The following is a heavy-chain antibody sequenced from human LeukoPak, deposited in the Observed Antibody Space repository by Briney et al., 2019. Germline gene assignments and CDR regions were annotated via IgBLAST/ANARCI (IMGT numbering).Heavy chain of an antibody. CDR3: ARVRVRGVNDY. CDR2: INHSGST. CDR1: GGSFSGYY. J-gene: IGHJ4*02. D-gene: IGHD3-10*01. Sequence: SETLSLTCAVYGGSFSGYYWSWIRQPPGKGLEWIGEINHSGSTNYNPSLKSRVTISVGTSKNQFSLKLSSVTAVDTAVYYCARVRVRGVNDYWGQGTPVTVSS. V-gene: IGHV4-34*01.